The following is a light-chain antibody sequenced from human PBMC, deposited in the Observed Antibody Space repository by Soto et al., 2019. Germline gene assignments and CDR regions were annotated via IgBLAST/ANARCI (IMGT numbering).Light chain of an antibody. CDR1: QGISNY. J-gene: IGKJ1*01. Sequence: DIPMTQSPSSLSASVGDRVTITCRASQGISNYLAWYQQKPGKVPKLLIYAASTLESGVPSRFSGSGSGTDFTLTISSLQPEDVATYFCQNYNSAPRTFGQGTKVEIK. V-gene: IGKV1-27*01. CDR2: AAS. CDR3: QNYNSAPRT.